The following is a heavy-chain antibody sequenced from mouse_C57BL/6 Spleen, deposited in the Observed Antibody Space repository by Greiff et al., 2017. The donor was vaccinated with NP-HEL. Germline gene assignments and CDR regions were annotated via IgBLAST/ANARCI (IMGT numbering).Heavy chain of an antibody. CDR2: IDPETGGT. J-gene: IGHJ2*01. D-gene: IGHD1-1*01. V-gene: IGHV1-15*01. CDR1: GYTFTDYE. CDR3: TRGPVVAFDY. Sequence: QVQLQQSGAELVRPGASVTLSCKASGYTFTDYEMHWVKQTPVHGLEWIGAIDPETGGTAYNQKFKGKAILTADKSSSTAYMELRSLTSEDSAVYYCTRGPVVAFDYWGQGTTLTVSS.